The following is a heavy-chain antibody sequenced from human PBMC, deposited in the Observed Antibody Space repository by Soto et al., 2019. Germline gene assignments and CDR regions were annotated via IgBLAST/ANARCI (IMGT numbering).Heavy chain of an antibody. CDR1: GYTFTSYG. CDR3: AGGTLLDYYFDY. D-gene: IGHD3-3*02. CDR2: ISAYNGNT. V-gene: IGHV1-18*01. Sequence: ASVRVSCKASGYTFTSYGISWVRQAPGQGLEWMGWISAYNGNTNYAQKLQGRVTMTTDTSTSTAYMELRSLRSDDTAVYYCAGGTLLDYYFDYWGQRNLVTVSS. J-gene: IGHJ4*02.